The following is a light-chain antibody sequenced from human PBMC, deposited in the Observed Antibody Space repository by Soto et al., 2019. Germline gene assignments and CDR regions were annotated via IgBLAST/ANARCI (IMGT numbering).Light chain of an antibody. CDR2: GAS. J-gene: IGKJ1*01. Sequence: EIVMTQSPATLSVSPGERATLSCRASQSVSSNLAWYQQKPGQAPRLLIYGASTRATGIPARFSGSGSGTECTLTISSLQSEDFAVSYCQQYNNWPWTFGQGTKVEIQ. CDR1: QSVSSN. CDR3: QQYNNWPWT. V-gene: IGKV3-15*01.